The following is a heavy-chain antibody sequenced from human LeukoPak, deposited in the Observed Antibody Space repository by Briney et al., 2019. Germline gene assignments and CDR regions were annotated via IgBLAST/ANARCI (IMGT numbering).Heavy chain of an antibody. V-gene: IGHV4-34*01. CDR1: GGSISSYY. J-gene: IGHJ4*02. D-gene: IGHD1-26*01. CDR2: INHSGST. CDR3: ARGSAIVGATAFDY. Sequence: SETLSLTCTVSGGSISSYYWSWIRQPPGKGLEWIGEINHSGSTNYNPSLKSRVTISVDTSKNQFSLKLSSVTAADTAVYYCARGSAIVGATAFDYWGQGTLVTVSS.